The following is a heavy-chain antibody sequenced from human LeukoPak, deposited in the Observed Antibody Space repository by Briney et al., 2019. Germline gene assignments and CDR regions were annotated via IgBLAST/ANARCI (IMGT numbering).Heavy chain of an antibody. CDR3: TKDLRSAY. J-gene: IGHJ4*02. CDR1: GFTFSSYG. CDR2: ISRSGGST. Sequence: GGSLRLSCAASGFTFSSYGMSWVRQAPGKGLEWVSAISRSGGSTYYADSVKGRFTISRDNSKNTLYVQMNSLRAEDTAIYYCTKDLRSAYWGQGTLVTVSS. V-gene: IGHV3-23*01.